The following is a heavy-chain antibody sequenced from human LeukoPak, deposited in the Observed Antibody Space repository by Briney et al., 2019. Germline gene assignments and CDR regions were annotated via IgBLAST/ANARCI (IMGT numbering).Heavy chain of an antibody. V-gene: IGHV4-39*01. D-gene: IGHD3-9*01. CDR1: GGSISSSSYY. J-gene: IGHJ6*03. CDR3: ARVISSVELRYFDWLAPNYYYYYMDV. CDR2: IYYSGST. Sequence: PSETLSLTCTVSGGSISSSSYYWGWIRQPPGKGLEWIGSIYYSGSTYYNPSLKSRVTISVDTSKNQFSLKLSSVTAADTAVYYCARVISSVELRYFDWLAPNYYYYYMDVWGKGTTVTISS.